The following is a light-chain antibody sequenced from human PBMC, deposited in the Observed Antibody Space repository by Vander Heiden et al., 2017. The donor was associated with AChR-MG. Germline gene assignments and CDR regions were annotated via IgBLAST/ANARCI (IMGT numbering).Light chain of an antibody. CDR1: QTLGSPY. CDR3: QQYHREPLT. Sequence: IVLTQSPRTLPVSPGASVTLSSCSSQTLGSPYLAWYQQEPGKAPRLLIYDASTRASGVPDRFSGSGSGTDFTLTISRVEPEDFAVFYCQQYHREPLTFGGGTRVEIK. J-gene: IGKJ4*02. V-gene: IGKV3-20*01. CDR2: DAS.